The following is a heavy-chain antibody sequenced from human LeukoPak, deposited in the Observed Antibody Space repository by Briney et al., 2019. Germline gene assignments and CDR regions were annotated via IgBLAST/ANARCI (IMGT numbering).Heavy chain of an antibody. J-gene: IGHJ3*02. CDR3: ARDRLEAMVSQMNAFDI. D-gene: IGHD5-18*01. V-gene: IGHV1-46*01. Sequence: GASVKVSCKASGYSHTSDWMHWVRQAPGQGLEWMGIINPSGGSTSYAQKFQGRVTMTRDTSTSTVYMELSSLRSEDTAVYYCARDRLEAMVSQMNAFDIWGQGTMVTVSS. CDR2: INPSGGST. CDR1: GYSHTSDW.